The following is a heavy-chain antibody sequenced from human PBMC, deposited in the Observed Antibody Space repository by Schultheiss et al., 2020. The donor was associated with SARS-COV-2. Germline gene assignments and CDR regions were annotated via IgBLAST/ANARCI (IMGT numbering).Heavy chain of an antibody. V-gene: IGHV4-61*01. D-gene: IGHD3-3*01. Sequence: SQTLSLTCTVSGVSVNSGSDYWSWIRQPPGKGLEWIGFIYYSGSTNYNPSLKSRVTISVDTSKNQFSLKLSSVTAADTAVYYCASWYYDFWSGYYKRSQSVGPYYYYYGMDVWGQGTTVTVSS. CDR3: ASWYYDFWSGYYKRSQSVGPYYYYYGMDV. CDR1: GVSVNSGSDY. CDR2: IYYSGST. J-gene: IGHJ6*02.